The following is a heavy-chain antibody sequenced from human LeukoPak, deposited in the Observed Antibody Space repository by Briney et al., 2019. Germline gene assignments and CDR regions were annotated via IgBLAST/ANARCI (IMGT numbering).Heavy chain of an antibody. V-gene: IGHV3-48*03. D-gene: IGHD6-19*01. J-gene: IGHJ4*02. CDR2: IGSSGAAI. Sequence: PGVSLRLSCAVSGFPFSIYEMNWLRQPPGKGLEWVSNIGSSGAAIYYAYSVRGRFTISRDNAKNSLYLQMNSLRAEDTAVYYCALLAVASDFDYWGQGALVTVSS. CDR3: ALLAVASDFDY. CDR1: GFPFSIYE.